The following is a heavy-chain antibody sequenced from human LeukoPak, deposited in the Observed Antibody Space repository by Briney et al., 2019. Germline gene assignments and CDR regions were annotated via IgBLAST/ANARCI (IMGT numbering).Heavy chain of an antibody. CDR1: GFTLSSYC. Sequence: GGSLRLSCAASGFTLSSYCMSWVRPAPGKGLEWVANIKQDGSEKYYVGCVKGRFTISRDNAKTSLYLQTNSLRAEDTAVYYCARARRGYDAYWGQGTLVTVSS. CDR3: ARARRGYDAY. V-gene: IGHV3-7*01. D-gene: IGHD5-12*01. CDR2: IKQDGSEK. J-gene: IGHJ4*02.